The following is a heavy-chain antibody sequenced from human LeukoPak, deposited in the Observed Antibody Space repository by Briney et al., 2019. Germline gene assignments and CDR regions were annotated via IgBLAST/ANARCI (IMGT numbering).Heavy chain of an antibody. D-gene: IGHD4-17*01. Sequence: SVKVSCKASGDTLSSHDISWVRQAPGQGLEWLGRIIPILAVANYAQKFQGRVTITADKSTSTAYMELSSLRSEDTAVYYCARDRGGYGDYDYWGQGTLVTVSS. J-gene: IGHJ4*02. CDR2: IIPILAVA. V-gene: IGHV1-69*04. CDR1: GDTLSSHD. CDR3: ARDRGGYGDYDY.